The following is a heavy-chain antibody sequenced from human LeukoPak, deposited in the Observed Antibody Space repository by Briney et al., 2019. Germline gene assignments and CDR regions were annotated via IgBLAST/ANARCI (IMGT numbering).Heavy chain of an antibody. D-gene: IGHD7-27*01. CDR2: FDPEDGET. Sequence: ASVKVSCKVSGYTLTELSMHWVRQAPGKGLEWTGGFDPEDGETIYAQKFQGRVTMTEDTSTDTAYMELSSLRSEDTAVYYCATDGLGRRWFDPWGQGTLVTVSS. V-gene: IGHV1-24*01. J-gene: IGHJ5*02. CDR3: ATDGLGRRWFDP. CDR1: GYTLTELS.